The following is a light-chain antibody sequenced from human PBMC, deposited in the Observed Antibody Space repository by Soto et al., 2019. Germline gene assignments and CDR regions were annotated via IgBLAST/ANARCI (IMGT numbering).Light chain of an antibody. V-gene: IGKV3-15*01. CDR3: QQYNNWPPIT. CDR1: QSVSSN. CDR2: GAS. Sequence: EIVMTQSPATLSVSPGERATLSCRASQSVSSNLAWYQQKPGQAPRLLIYGASTRATGIPARFSGSGSGTNSPLTLSRLQSEGFAVYYCQQYNNWPPITFGQGTKLEIK. J-gene: IGKJ2*01.